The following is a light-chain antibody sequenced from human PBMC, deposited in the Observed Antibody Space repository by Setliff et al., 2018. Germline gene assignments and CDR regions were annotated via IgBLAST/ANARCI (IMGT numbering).Light chain of an antibody. CDR3: CSYAGSDTYVV. CDR1: SSDVGSYNL. J-gene: IGLJ2*01. CDR2: DVN. Sequence: QSALTQPASVSGSPGQSITISCTGTSSDVGSYNLVSWYRQHPGKAPKPMVYDVNKRPSGIPNRFSGSKSGNTASLTISRLRADDEATYYCCSYAGSDTYVVFGGGTQLTVL. V-gene: IGLV2-23*02.